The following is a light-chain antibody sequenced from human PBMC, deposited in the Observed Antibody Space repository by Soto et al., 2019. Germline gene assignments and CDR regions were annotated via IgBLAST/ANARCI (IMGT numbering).Light chain of an antibody. CDR2: DVS. Sequence: QSALTQPASVSGSPGQSITISCTGTSNDVGGYNYVSWYQQHPGKAPKPMIYDVSNRPSGVSNRFSGSTSGNTASLPISGLQAEDEADYYCSSYPSSSTLGVFGTGTKVTV. J-gene: IGLJ1*01. V-gene: IGLV2-14*01. CDR1: SNDVGGYNY. CDR3: SSYPSSSTLGV.